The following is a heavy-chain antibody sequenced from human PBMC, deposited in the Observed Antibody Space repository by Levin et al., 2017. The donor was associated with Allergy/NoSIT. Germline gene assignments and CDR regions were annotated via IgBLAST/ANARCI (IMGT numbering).Heavy chain of an antibody. Sequence: ESLKISCTVSGGSISSYYWSWIRQPAGKGLEWIGRIYTSGSTNYNPSLKSRVTMSVDTSKNQFSLKLSSVTAADTAVYYCARAGAAAGMRWFDPWGQGTLVTVSS. D-gene: IGHD6-13*01. J-gene: IGHJ5*02. CDR3: ARAGAAAGMRWFDP. CDR2: IYTSGST. V-gene: IGHV4-4*07. CDR1: GGSISSYY.